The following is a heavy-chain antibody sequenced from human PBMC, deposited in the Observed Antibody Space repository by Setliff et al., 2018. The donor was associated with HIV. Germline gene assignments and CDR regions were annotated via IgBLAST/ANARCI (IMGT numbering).Heavy chain of an antibody. J-gene: IGHJ3*02. D-gene: IGHD3-9*01. CDR2: IHTSGDT. CDR1: GGSISSRSYY. CDR3: ARRESYYDILTGPAFDAFDI. V-gene: IGHV4-61*09. Sequence: SETLSLTCSVSGGSISSRSYYWSWIRQPAGKGLEWIGHIHTSGDTDYSPSLNSRVTLSIDTSKQQFSLKLSSVTAADTAMYYCARRESYYDILTGPAFDAFDIWGQGTMVTVSS.